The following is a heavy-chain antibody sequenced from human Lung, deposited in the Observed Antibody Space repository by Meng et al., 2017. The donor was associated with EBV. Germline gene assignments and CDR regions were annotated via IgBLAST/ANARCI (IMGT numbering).Heavy chain of an antibody. CDR3: ARDDNGAPDY. CDR2: MNTKTGNP. Sequence: GQMVKSGFGLKNPGASVKVSCKASGYTFTRHAINWVRQAPGQGLEWMGWMNTKTGNPTYAQGFTGRFVFSLDTSVSTAYLQISSLKAEDTAMYYCARDDNGAPDYWGQGTLVTVSS. CDR1: GYTFTRHA. J-gene: IGHJ4*02. V-gene: IGHV7-4-1*02. D-gene: IGHD1-14*01.